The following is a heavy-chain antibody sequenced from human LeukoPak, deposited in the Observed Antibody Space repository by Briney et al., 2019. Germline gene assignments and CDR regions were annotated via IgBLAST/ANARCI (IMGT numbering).Heavy chain of an antibody. CDR3: ARSVSGYDLTAVY. J-gene: IGHJ4*02. CDR2: MNPSSGNT. CDR1: GYTFTSYD. Sequence: ASVKVSCKASGYTFTSYDINWLRQATGQGLEWMGWMNPSSGNTGYAQKFQGRVTMTRNTSISTAYMELSSLRSEDTAVYYCARSVSGYDLTAVYWGQGTLVTVSS. V-gene: IGHV1-8*01. D-gene: IGHD5-12*01.